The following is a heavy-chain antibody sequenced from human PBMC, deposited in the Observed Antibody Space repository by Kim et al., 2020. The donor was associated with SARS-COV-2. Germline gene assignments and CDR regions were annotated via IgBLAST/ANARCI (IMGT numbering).Heavy chain of an antibody. CDR1: GLTFSNAW. D-gene: IGHD3-22*01. J-gene: IGHJ4*02. CDR3: TTGISSGSY. CDR2: IKTKTGGGTA. V-gene: IGHV3-15*01. Sequence: GGSLRLSCAASGLTFSNAWMSWVRQAPGKGLEWVGRIKTKTGGGTADYAAPVKDRFTISRDDTKNTLYLQMNSLKTEDTAEYYCTTGISSGSYWGQGTLV.